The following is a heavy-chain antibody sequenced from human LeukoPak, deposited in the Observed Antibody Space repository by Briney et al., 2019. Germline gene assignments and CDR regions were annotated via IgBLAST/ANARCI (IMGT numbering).Heavy chain of an antibody. CDR3: ARVGFNWNYDQWFDP. V-gene: IGHV6-1*01. D-gene: IGHD1-7*01. CDR2: TYYRSKWYN. Sequence: SQTLSLTCAISGDSVSSNIAAWNWIRQSPSRGLEWLGRTYYRSKWYNDYAVSVKSRITINPDTSKNQFSLQLNSVTPEDTAVYYCARVGFNWNYDQWFDPWGQGTLVTVSS. CDR1: GDSVSSNIAA. J-gene: IGHJ5*02.